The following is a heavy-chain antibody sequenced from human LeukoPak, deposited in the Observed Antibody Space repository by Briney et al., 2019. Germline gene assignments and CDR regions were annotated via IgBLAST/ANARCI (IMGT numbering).Heavy chain of an antibody. CDR3: ARDWGDFYDSIGYSNWFDP. V-gene: IGHV1-2*02. J-gene: IGHJ5*02. Sequence: ASVKHSSKTSCYTFTSYYMHWVPHPPRQRLEWMGWINPNSGDTTYAHQFQRSVTMTRDTSVCTAYMELRRLKSDNPAVYYCARDWGDFYDSIGYSNWFDPWGQGTLVIVSS. CDR1: CYTFTSYY. D-gene: IGHD3-22*01. CDR2: INPNSGDT.